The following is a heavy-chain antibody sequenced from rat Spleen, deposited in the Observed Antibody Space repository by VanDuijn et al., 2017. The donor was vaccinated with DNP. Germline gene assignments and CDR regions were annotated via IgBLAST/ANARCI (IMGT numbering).Heavy chain of an antibody. CDR1: GFTFSNYG. V-gene: IGHV5-19*01. D-gene: IGHD4-3*01. CDR2: ISPSGGST. Sequence: EVQLVESGGGLVQPGRSLKLSCAASGFTFSNYGMHWIRQAPTKGLEWVASISPSGGSTYYRDSVKGRFTISRDNAKSTLYLQMNSLRSEDMATYYCIRWNSGHFDYWGQGVMVPVSS. CDR3: IRWNSGHFDY. J-gene: IGHJ2*01.